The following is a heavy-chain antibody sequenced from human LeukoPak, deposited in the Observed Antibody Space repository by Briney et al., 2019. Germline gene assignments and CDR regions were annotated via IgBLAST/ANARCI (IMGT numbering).Heavy chain of an antibody. D-gene: IGHD2-21*02. Sequence: GGSLRLSCAASGFTFSSYAMHWVRQAPGEGLEYVSAISTNGGSTYYASSVRGRFTISRDNSENTLYLQMGSLRAEDMAAYYCARGKGVYCGGDCSALDYWGQGTLVTVSS. J-gene: IGHJ4*02. CDR1: GFTFSSYA. V-gene: IGHV3-64*01. CDR3: ARGKGVYCGGDCSALDY. CDR2: ISTNGGST.